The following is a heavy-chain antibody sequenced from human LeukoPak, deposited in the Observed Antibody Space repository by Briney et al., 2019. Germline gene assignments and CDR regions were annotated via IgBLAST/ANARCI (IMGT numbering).Heavy chain of an antibody. Sequence: HAGGSLRLSCAVSGFTSRSYALSWVRQAPGKGLEWVSAITSSTGRTYYADSVKGRFTISRDNSKSTLFLQMNSLRAEDTAVYYCARRGDLWSGPTYYFDYWGQGTLVTVSS. V-gene: IGHV3-23*01. D-gene: IGHD3-3*01. CDR1: GFTSRSYA. J-gene: IGHJ4*02. CDR2: ITSSTGRT. CDR3: ARRGDLWSGPTYYFDY.